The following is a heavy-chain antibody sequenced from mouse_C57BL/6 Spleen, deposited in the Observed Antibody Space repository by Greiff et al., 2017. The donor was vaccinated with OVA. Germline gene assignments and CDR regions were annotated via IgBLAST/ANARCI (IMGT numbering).Heavy chain of an antibody. CDR3: ARSGSSYGFAY. D-gene: IGHD1-1*01. Sequence: EVQLQQSGPVLVKPGASVKMSCKASGYTFTDYYMNWVKQSHGKSLEWIGVINPYNGGTSYNQKFKGKATLTVDKSSSTAYMELNSLTSEDSAVYYCARSGSSYGFAYWGQGTLVTVSA. CDR1: GYTFTDYY. J-gene: IGHJ3*01. V-gene: IGHV1-19*01. CDR2: INPYNGGT.